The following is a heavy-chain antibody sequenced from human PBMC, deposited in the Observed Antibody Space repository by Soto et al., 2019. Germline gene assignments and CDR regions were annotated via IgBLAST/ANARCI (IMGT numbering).Heavy chain of an antibody. CDR3: ARGPALRYYDMSGYRGSFEY. D-gene: IGHD3-22*01. CDR1: TYTFTTYY. Sequence: QVQLVQSGAEVKKPGASVRLSCKTSTYTFTTYYMHWVRQAPGHGLEWMGIINPGSGGTTYAQKFQDRVTMTRATSTNTVYMDLSSLRSDDTAVYYCARGPALRYYDMSGYRGSFEYWGLGTLVTVSS. CDR2: INPGSGGT. V-gene: IGHV1-46*01. J-gene: IGHJ4*02.